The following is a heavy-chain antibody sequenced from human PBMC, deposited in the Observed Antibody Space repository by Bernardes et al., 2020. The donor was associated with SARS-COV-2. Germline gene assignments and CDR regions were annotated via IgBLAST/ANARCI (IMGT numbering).Heavy chain of an antibody. CDR1: GGSFSGYY. CDR3: ARGHSVNNWNFWGNWFDP. Sequence: SETLSLTCAVYGGSFSGYYWSWIRQPPGKGLEWIGEINHSGSTNYNPSLKSRVTISVDTSKNQFSLKLSSVTAADTAVYYCARGHSVNNWNFWGNWFDPWGQGTLVTVSS. J-gene: IGHJ5*02. CDR2: INHSGST. V-gene: IGHV4-34*01. D-gene: IGHD1-7*01.